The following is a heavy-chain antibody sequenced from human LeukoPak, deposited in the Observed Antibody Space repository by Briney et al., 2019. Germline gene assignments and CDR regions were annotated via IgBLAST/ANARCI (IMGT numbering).Heavy chain of an antibody. Sequence: GRSLRLSCAASGFTFSSYWMHWVRQAPGKGLVWVSRINSDGSSTTYADSVKGRFTISRDNAENSLYLEMNSLRVEDTAIYYCVRDRGSYRPIDYWGQGTLVTVSS. CDR3: VRDRGSYRPIDY. CDR1: GFTFSSYW. J-gene: IGHJ4*02. CDR2: INSDGSST. V-gene: IGHV3-74*01. D-gene: IGHD1-26*01.